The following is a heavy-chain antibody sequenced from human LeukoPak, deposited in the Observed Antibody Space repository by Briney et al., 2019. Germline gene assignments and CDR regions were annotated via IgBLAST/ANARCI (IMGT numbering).Heavy chain of an antibody. CDR2: ISRSGNP. J-gene: IGHJ4*02. D-gene: IGHD6-13*01. CDR3: ARHLAAAGASNLDF. Sequence: PSETLSLTCAVSGFSIGSGYHWGWVRQSPGTGLQWIGSISRSGNPYYNPSLMSRVTISIDTSGNQFSLRLSSVTAADTAVYYCARHLAAAGASNLDFWGRGTLLTLSS. V-gene: IGHV4-38-2*01. CDR1: GFSIGSGYH.